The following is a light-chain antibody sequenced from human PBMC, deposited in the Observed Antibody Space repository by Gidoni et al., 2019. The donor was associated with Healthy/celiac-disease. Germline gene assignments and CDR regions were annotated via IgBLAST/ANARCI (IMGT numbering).Light chain of an antibody. CDR1: SSAVGGYNY. J-gene: IGLJ1*01. Sequence: QSALTQPASVSGSPGQAIPISCTGTSSAVGGYNYVSWYQQHPGKAPKLMIYDVTNRPSGVSNRFAGTKSGNTASLTTSGLQAENEADYYCSSYASISPYVFGTGTKVTVL. CDR2: DVT. CDR3: SSYASISPYV. V-gene: IGLV2-14*01.